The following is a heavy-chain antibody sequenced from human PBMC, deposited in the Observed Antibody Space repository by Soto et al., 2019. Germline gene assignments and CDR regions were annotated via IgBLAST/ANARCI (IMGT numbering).Heavy chain of an antibody. CDR1: GFTFGDYA. Sequence: EVQLVESGGGLVKPGRSLRLSCTASGFTFGDYAMSWFRQAPGKGLEWVGFIRSKAYGGTTEYAASVKGRFTISRDDSKSIAYLQMNSLKPEDTAVYYCTREFPRITYYYDSSGFYADYWGQGTLVTVSS. V-gene: IGHV3-49*05. CDR3: TREFPRITYYYDSSGFYADY. D-gene: IGHD3-22*01. J-gene: IGHJ4*02. CDR2: IRSKAYGGTT.